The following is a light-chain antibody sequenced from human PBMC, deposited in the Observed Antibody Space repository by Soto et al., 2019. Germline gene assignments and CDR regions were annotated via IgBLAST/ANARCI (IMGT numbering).Light chain of an antibody. Sequence: EIVLTQSPGTLSLSPGERATLSFRASQSVSSSSLAWYQQKPGQAPRLLIYGASSRATGIPDRFSGSGSGTAFPLTISRLEPEDFAVYYCQQYGSPSWTFGQGTKVDIK. CDR1: QSVSSSS. V-gene: IGKV3-20*01. J-gene: IGKJ1*01. CDR3: QQYGSPSWT. CDR2: GAS.